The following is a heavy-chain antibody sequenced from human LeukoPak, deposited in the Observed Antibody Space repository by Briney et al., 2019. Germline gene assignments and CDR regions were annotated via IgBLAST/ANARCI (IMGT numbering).Heavy chain of an antibody. CDR1: GGSISTYY. CDR3: ARSIRQQLAAPYYYGMDV. Sequence: SETLSLTCTVSGGSISTYYWSWIRQPPGKGLEWIGYIYYSGSTNYNPSLKSRVTISVDTSKNQFSLKLTSVTAADTAVYYCARSIRQQLAAPYYYGMDVWGQGTTVTVSS. V-gene: IGHV4-59*01. D-gene: IGHD6-13*01. CDR2: IYYSGST. J-gene: IGHJ6*02.